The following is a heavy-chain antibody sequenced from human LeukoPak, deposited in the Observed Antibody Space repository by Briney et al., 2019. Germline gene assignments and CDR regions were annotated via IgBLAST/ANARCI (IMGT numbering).Heavy chain of an antibody. Sequence: PRGSLRLSCAASGFTFRNYNMNWVRQAPGKGLEWVSSISESSSFIQYADSLKGRFATSRDNAKNSLYLQMNSLRAEDTAVYYCARQRGYCSSGVCRGWFDPWGQGTLVTVSS. CDR3: ARQRGYCSSGVCRGWFDP. CDR2: ISESSSFI. V-gene: IGHV3-21*01. J-gene: IGHJ5*02. CDR1: GFTFRNYN. D-gene: IGHD2-8*01.